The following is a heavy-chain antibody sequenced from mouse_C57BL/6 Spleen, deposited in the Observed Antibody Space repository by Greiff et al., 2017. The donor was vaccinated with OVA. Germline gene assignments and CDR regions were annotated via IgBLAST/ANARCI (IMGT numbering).Heavy chain of an antibody. CDR2: ISSGSSTI. Sequence: EVKLVESGGGLVKPGGSLKLSCAASGFTFSDYGMHWVRQAPEKGLEWVAYISSGSSTIYYADTVKGRFTISRDNAKNTLFLQMTSLRSEDTAMYYCARDYDATMDYWGQGTSVTVSS. CDR1: GFTFSDYG. CDR3: ARDYDATMDY. J-gene: IGHJ4*01. V-gene: IGHV5-17*01. D-gene: IGHD2-4*01.